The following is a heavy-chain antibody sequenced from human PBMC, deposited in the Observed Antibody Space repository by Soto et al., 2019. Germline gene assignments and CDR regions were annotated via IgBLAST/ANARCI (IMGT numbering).Heavy chain of an antibody. CDR1: CSSVSSSRCY. Sequence: SETLSLTCTVSCSSVSSSRCYWVWIHKPPGKGLEWIGEINHSGRTNYNPSLKSRVTISVDTSKNQFSLKLSSVTATDTAVYYCARASSGLRYFDWLLDDAFDIWGQGAMVTVSS. CDR3: ARASSGLRYFDWLLDDAFDI. J-gene: IGHJ3*02. V-gene: IGHV4-39*07. CDR2: INHSGRT. D-gene: IGHD3-9*01.